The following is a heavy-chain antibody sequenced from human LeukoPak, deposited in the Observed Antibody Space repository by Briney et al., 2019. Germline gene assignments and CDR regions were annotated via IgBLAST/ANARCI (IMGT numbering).Heavy chain of an antibody. CDR1: GFTFSNFA. CDR3: ARGTGIAAAGFDP. J-gene: IGHJ5*02. CDR2: ISGSGANT. V-gene: IGHV3-23*01. Sequence: GGSLRLSCAGSGFTFSNFAMSWVRQAPGKGLEWVSTISGSGANTFYADSVKGRFTISRDNAKNSLYLQMNSLRAEDTAVYYCARGTGIAAAGFDPWGQGTLVTVSS. D-gene: IGHD6-13*01.